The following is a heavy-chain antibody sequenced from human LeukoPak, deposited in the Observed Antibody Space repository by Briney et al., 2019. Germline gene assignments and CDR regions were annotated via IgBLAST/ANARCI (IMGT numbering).Heavy chain of an antibody. CDR1: GGSISSYY. Sequence: SETLSLTCTVSGGSISSYYWSWIRQPAGKGLEWIGSIYYSGSTYYNPSLKSRVTISVDTSKNQFSLKLSSVTAADTAVYYCASLFKTGPHASYYMDVWGKGTTVTVSS. D-gene: IGHD1-14*01. CDR3: ASLFKTGPHASYYMDV. V-gene: IGHV4-59*05. CDR2: IYYSGST. J-gene: IGHJ6*03.